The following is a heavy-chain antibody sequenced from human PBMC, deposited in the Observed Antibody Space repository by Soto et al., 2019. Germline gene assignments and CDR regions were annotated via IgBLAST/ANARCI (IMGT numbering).Heavy chain of an antibody. CDR3: ARGDSGYDPVWYYYYMDV. CDR1: GGTFSSYT. V-gene: IGHV1-69*02. J-gene: IGHJ6*03. CDR2: IIPILGIA. Sequence: SVKVSCKSSGGTFSSYTISWVRQAPGQGLEWMGRIIPILGIANYAQKFQGRVTITADKSTSTAYMELSSLRSEDTAVYYCARGDSGYDPVWYYYYMDVWGKGTTFTVSS. D-gene: IGHD5-12*01.